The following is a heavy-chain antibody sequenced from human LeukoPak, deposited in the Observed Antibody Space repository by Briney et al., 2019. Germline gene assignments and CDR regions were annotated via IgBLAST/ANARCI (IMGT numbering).Heavy chain of an antibody. Sequence: PGGSLRLSCAASGFTFSNYGMSWVRQVPGKGLEWVSGISGSGGSTYYADSVRGRFIISRDNSKNTLYLQMNTLRAEDTAVYFCARCPQEIFDYWGQGTLVTVSS. CDR1: GFTFSNYG. J-gene: IGHJ4*02. CDR2: ISGSGGST. V-gene: IGHV3-23*01. CDR3: ARCPQEIFDY.